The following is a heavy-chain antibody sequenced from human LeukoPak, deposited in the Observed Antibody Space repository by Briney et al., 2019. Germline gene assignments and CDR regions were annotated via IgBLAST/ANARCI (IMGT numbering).Heavy chain of an antibody. CDR3: ARVTTHIVVVTASDAFDI. D-gene: IGHD2-21*02. Sequence: SETLSLTCTVSGGSISSYYWSWIRQPPGKGLEWIGYFYYSGSTNYNPSLKSRVTISVDTSKNQFSLKLSSVTAADTAVYYCARVTTHIVVVTASDAFDIWGQGTMVTVSS. V-gene: IGHV4-59*01. CDR1: GGSISSYY. CDR2: FYYSGST. J-gene: IGHJ3*02.